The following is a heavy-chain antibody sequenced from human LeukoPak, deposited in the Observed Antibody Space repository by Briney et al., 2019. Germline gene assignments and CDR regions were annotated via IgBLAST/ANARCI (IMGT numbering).Heavy chain of an antibody. CDR1: GFTVSSNY. CDR2: TYSGGST. V-gene: IGHV3-66*02. J-gene: IGHJ5*02. CDR3: AAGYCSGGSCYGARNWFDP. D-gene: IGHD2-15*01. Sequence: GGSLRLSCAASGFTVSSNYMSWVRQAPGKGLEWVSVTYSGGSTYYADSVKGRFTISRDNSKNTLYLQMNSLRAEDTAVYYCAAGYCSGGSCYGARNWFDPWGQGTLVTVSS.